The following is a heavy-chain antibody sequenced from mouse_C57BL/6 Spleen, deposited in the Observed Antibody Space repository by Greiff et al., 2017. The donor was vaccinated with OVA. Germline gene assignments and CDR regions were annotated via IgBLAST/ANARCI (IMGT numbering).Heavy chain of an antibody. J-gene: IGHJ3*01. Sequence: QVQLQHPGAELVRPGTSVKLSCKASGYTFTSYWMHWVKQRPGQGLEWIGVIDPSDSYTNYNQKFKGKATLTVDTSSSTAYMQLSSLTSEDAAVYYCAREYHYGSSDWFAYWGQGTLVTVSA. V-gene: IGHV1-59*01. CDR1: GYTFTSYW. D-gene: IGHD1-1*01. CDR2: IDPSDSYT. CDR3: AREYHYGSSDWFAY.